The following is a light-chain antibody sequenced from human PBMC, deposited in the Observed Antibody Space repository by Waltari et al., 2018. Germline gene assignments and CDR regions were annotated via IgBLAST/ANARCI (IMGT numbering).Light chain of an antibody. Sequence: QSALTQPASVSASPGQSITISCTGTSSDVGGYHYVSWYQQHPGKAPNLMIYDVSKRPSGVSNRVSGSKSGNTASLTISGLQAEDEADYYCSSYTSSSRVFGGGTKLTVL. J-gene: IGLJ2*01. CDR2: DVS. V-gene: IGLV2-14*01. CDR1: SSDVGGYHY. CDR3: SSYTSSSRV.